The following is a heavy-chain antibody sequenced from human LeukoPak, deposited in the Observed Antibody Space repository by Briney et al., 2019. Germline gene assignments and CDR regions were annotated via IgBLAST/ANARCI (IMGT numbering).Heavy chain of an antibody. CDR3: ASSPLQYSSGYLSYYYYGMDV. CDR1: GYSCTSYW. J-gene: IGHJ6*02. V-gene: IGHV5-51*01. CDR2: IYPRDSDT. D-gene: IGHD6-19*01. Sequence: GESLKISCKGSGYSCTSYWIGWVRQMPGKGLEWMGIIYPRDSDTRYSPSFQGQVTISADKSISTAYLQWSSLKASDTAMYYCASSPLQYSSGYLSYYYYGMDVWGQGTTVTVSS.